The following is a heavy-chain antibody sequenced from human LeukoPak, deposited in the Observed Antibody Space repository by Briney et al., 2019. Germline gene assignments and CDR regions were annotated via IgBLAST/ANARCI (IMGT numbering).Heavy chain of an antibody. CDR1: GGSISSGSYF. D-gene: IGHD6-6*01. CDR3: ARGRSWTRYSSSLGYYYYMDV. CDR2: IYHSGST. Sequence: PSQTLSLTCTVSGGSISSGSYFWSWIRQPPGKGLEWIGSIYHSGSTYYNPSLKSRVTISVDTSKNQFSLKLSSVTAADTAVYYCARGRSWTRYSSSLGYYYYMDVWGKGTTVTVSS. V-gene: IGHV4-39*07. J-gene: IGHJ6*03.